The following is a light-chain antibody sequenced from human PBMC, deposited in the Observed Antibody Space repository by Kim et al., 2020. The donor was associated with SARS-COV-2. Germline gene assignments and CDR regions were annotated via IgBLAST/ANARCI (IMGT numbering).Light chain of an antibody. CDR1: SASVSANYY. Sequence: QTVVTQEPSFSVSPGGTVTLTCGLTSASVSANYYPSWYQQTPGQSPRTLIYNTNTRSSGVPDRFSGSILGNKAALTITGAQADDESDYYCVLYVGGGNLMFGGGTQLTVL. CDR3: VLYVGGGNLM. J-gene: IGLJ3*02. V-gene: IGLV8-61*01. CDR2: NTN.